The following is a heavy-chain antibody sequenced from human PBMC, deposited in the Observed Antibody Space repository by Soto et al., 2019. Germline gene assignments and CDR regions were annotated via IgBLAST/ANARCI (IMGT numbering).Heavy chain of an antibody. CDR2: IYYSGST. V-gene: IGHV4-59*01. D-gene: IGHD2-15*01. Sequence: SETLSLTCTVSGGSISSYYWSWIRQPPGKGLEWIGYIYYSGSTNYNPSLKSRVTISVDTSKNQFSLKLSSVTAADTAVYYCARAITPLENYFDYWGQGTLVTVSS. CDR1: GGSISSYY. J-gene: IGHJ4*02. CDR3: ARAITPLENYFDY.